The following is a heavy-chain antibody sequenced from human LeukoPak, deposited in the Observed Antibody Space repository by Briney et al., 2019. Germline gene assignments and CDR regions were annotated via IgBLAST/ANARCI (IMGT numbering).Heavy chain of an antibody. J-gene: IGHJ4*02. V-gene: IGHV1-2*02. CDR2: INPNSGGT. CDR1: GYTFTGYY. CDR3: ARAPFIVGATD. D-gene: IGHD1-26*01. Sequence: ASVKVSCKASGYTFTGYYMHWVRQTPGQGLEWMGWINPNSGGTNYAQKFQGRVTMTRDTSISTAYMELGRLRSDDTAVYYCARAPFIVGATDWGQGTLVTVSP.